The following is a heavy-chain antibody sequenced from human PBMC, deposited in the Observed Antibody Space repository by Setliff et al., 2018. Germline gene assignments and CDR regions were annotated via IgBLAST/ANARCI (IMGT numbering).Heavy chain of an antibody. CDR3: AKLRYYYDSSGYYYRFDYFYYYMDV. CDR1: GFTFSSYA. D-gene: IGHD3-22*01. V-gene: IGHV3-23*01. J-gene: IGHJ6*03. Sequence: QTGGSLRLSCAGSGFTFSSYAMSWVRQAPGKGLEWVSTISDSGGSTYYADSVKGRFTISRDSSKNTLYLQMNSLRAEDTAVYYCAKLRYYYDSSGYYYRFDYFYYYMDVWGKGTTVTVSS. CDR2: ISDSGGST.